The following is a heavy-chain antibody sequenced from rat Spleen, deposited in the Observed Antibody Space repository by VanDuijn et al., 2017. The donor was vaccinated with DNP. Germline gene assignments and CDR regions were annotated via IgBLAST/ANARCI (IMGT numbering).Heavy chain of an antibody. CDR2: INPDGSTT. V-gene: IGHV5-35*01. D-gene: IGHD2-3*01. CDR3: SSRGPDMIQGNWFAY. Sequence: EVLLVESDGGLVQPGRSLKLSCAVSGFTFSDYYMAWVRQAPGTGLEWVATINPDGSTTYYPDTVKGRFMISKDDARNTGYLPMKNLRSEDTAMYYCSSRGPDMIQGNWFAYWGQGTLVTVSS. J-gene: IGHJ3*01. CDR1: GFTFSDYY.